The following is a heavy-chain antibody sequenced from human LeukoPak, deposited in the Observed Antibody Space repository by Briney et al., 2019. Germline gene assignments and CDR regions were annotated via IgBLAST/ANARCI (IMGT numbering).Heavy chain of an antibody. D-gene: IGHD3-10*01. CDR1: GGSFSGYY. CDR3: ARARRLWFGELLS. Sequence: SETLSLXCAVYGGSFSGYYWSWIRQPSGKGLEWIGEINHSGSTNYNPSLKSRVTISVDTSKNQFSLKLSSVTAADTAVYYCARARRLWFGELLSWGQGTLVTVSS. J-gene: IGHJ5*02. V-gene: IGHV4-34*01. CDR2: INHSGST.